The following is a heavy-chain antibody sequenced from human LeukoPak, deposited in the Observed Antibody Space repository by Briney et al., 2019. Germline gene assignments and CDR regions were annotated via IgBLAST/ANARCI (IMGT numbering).Heavy chain of an antibody. Sequence: ASVKVSCKASGYTFTGYYMHWVRQAPGQGLEWMGIINPSGGSTSYAQKFQGRVTMTRDTSTSTVYMELSSLRSEDTAVYYCARDRVTVTYYYYYYGMDVWGQGTTVTVSS. CDR3: ARDRVTVTYYYYYYGMDV. V-gene: IGHV1-46*01. J-gene: IGHJ6*02. D-gene: IGHD4-17*01. CDR2: INPSGGST. CDR1: GYTFTGYY.